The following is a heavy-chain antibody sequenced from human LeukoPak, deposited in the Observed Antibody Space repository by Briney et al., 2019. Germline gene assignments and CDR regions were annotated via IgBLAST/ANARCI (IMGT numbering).Heavy chain of an antibody. V-gene: IGHV4-59*01. CDR2: IYYSGST. Sequence: SETLSLTCTVSGGSISSYYWSWIRQPPGKGLEWIGYIYYSGSTNYNPSLKSRVTISVDTSKNQFSLKLSSVTAADTAVYYCARAGRYFDWLLGPDAFDIWGQGTMVTVSS. CDR3: ARAGRYFDWLLGPDAFDI. D-gene: IGHD3-9*01. J-gene: IGHJ3*02. CDR1: GGSISSYY.